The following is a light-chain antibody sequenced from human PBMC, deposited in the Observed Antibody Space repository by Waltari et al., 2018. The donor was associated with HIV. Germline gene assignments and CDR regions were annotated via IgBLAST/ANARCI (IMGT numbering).Light chain of an antibody. Sequence: QSVLTQPPSVSGAPGQRVTISCTGSSSIGAGYDVHWYQQLPGTAPKLLIYGNSNRPSGVPDRFSGSKSGTSASLAITGLLAEDEADYYCQSYDSSLSVWVFGGGTKLTVL. CDR3: QSYDSSLSVWV. CDR1: SSIGAGYD. CDR2: GNS. J-gene: IGLJ3*02. V-gene: IGLV1-40*01.